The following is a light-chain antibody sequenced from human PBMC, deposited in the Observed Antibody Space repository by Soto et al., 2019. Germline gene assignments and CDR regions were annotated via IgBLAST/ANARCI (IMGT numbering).Light chain of an antibody. CDR1: QTISSS. CDR2: AAS. J-gene: IGKJ5*01. V-gene: IGKV1-12*01. CDR3: QQANSFPPT. Sequence: DIQMTQSPSSVSASVGDRVTISCRASQTISSSLAWYQQKPGQAPKLLIYAASKFQIGVPARFRGSGSATDFTLTISSLQPEDFATYSCQQANSFPPTFGQGTRLDIK.